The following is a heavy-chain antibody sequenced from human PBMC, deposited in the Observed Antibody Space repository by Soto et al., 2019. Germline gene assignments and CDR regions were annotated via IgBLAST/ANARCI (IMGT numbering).Heavy chain of an antibody. Sequence: GGSLRLSCAASGFTFSSYSMNWVRQAPGKGLEWVSYISSSSSTIYYADSVKGRFTISRDNAKNSLYLQMNSLRAEDTAVYYCARDIGYDILTGYYMAGMGAFDIWGQGTMVTVSS. CDR3: ARDIGYDILTGYYMAGMGAFDI. J-gene: IGHJ3*02. CDR2: ISSSSSTI. V-gene: IGHV3-48*01. CDR1: GFTFSSYS. D-gene: IGHD3-9*01.